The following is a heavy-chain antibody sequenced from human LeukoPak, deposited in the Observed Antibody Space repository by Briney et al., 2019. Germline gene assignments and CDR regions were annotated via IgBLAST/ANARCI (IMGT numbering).Heavy chain of an antibody. D-gene: IGHD3-9*01. V-gene: IGHV3-30-3*01. CDR1: GFTFSIYA. CDR2: ISYDGSNK. CDR3: TRDAQYDILTGGDFDY. J-gene: IGHJ4*02. Sequence: PGRSLRLSCAASGFTFSIYAMHWVHQAPGKVLELVAVISYDGSNKYYADSVKGRFTISRDNSKNTLYLQMNSLRAEDTAVYFCTRDAQYDILTGGDFDYWGQGTLVTVSS.